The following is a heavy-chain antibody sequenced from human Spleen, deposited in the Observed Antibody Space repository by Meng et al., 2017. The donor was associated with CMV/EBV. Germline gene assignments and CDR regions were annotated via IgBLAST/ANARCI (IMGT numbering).Heavy chain of an antibody. CDR3: ARDAFSRYGGNSGYFDS. CDR1: GGSISSGGYY. D-gene: IGHD4-23*01. V-gene: IGHV4-39*07. J-gene: IGHJ4*02. CDR2: IYFSGST. Sequence: SETLSLTCTVSGGSISSGGYYWGWIRQPPGKGLEWIGSIYFSGSTSYNPSLKSRVTISVDTPKNQFSLNLRSVTAADTAVYYCARDAFSRYGGNSGYFDSWGQGTLVTVSS.